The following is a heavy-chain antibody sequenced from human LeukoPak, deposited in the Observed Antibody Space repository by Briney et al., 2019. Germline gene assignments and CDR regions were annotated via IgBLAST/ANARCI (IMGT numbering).Heavy chain of an antibody. CDR1: GGSISSSSYY. V-gene: IGHV4-39*07. CDR2: IYTSGST. J-gene: IGHJ5*02. CDR3: ARELVDPGQSWFDP. Sequence: SETLSLTCTVSGGSISSSSYYWGWIRQPPGKGLEWIGRIYTSGSTNYNPSLKSRVTMSVDTSKNQFSLKLSSVTAADTAVYYCARELVDPGQSWFDPWGQGTLVTVSS. D-gene: IGHD2-8*02.